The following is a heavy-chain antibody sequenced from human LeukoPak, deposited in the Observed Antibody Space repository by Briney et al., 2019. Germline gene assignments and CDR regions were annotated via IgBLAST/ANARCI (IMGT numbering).Heavy chain of an antibody. V-gene: IGHV3-30-3*01. CDR1: GFDFQNHV. CDR3: VREGYYESGSSPTFYFDF. CDR2: ISHHVNVK. J-gene: IGHJ4*02. Sequence: PGGSLRLSCAASGFDFQNHVIHWVRQVPGKGLEWVAVISHHVNVKFYADSVKGRLTISRDNSAKTVYLQMNSLRPDDAAVYYCVREGYYESGSSPTFYFDFWGQGTAVTVSS. D-gene: IGHD3-10*01.